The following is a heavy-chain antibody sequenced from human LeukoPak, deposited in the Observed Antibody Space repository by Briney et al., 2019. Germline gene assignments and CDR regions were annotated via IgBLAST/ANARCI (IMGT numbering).Heavy chain of an antibody. CDR2: ISGSGGST. D-gene: IGHD4-17*01. Sequence: PGGSLRLSCAATGFTFSSYAMSWVRHAPGKGLEWVSAISGSGGSTYYADSVKGRFTISRDNSKNTLYLQMNSLRAEDTAVYYCAKDGGYGDYFDYWGQGTLVTVSS. CDR1: GFTFSSYA. V-gene: IGHV3-23*01. CDR3: AKDGGYGDYFDY. J-gene: IGHJ4*02.